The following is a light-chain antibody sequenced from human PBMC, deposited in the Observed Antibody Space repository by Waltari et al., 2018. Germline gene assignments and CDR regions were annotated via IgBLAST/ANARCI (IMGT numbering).Light chain of an antibody. V-gene: IGKV3-11*01. J-gene: IGKJ4*01. CDR3: QQRSNRLLS. CDR2: DVS. CDR1: ERIGNY. Sequence: EIVLTQSPATLSLSPGESATLFCRASERIGNYLAWYQQIPGQAPRLLIYDVSNRATGIPARFSGSGSGTDFSLTISSLEAEDFALYYCQQRSNRLLSFGGGTQVEI.